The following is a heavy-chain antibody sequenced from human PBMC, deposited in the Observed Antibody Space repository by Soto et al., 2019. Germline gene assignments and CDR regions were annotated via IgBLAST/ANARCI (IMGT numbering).Heavy chain of an antibody. V-gene: IGHV3-30-3*01. Sequence: GGSLRLSCAASGFTFSSYAMHWVRQAPGKGMERVAVISYDGSNKSYADPVKGRFTISRANSKNTLYLQMNSLRAEDTAVCYCARDFRDGYNYYYYYYGMDVWGQGTTVTVSS. CDR2: ISYDGSNK. J-gene: IGHJ6*02. CDR3: ARDFRDGYNYYYYYYGMDV. CDR1: GFTFSSYA. D-gene: IGHD5-12*01.